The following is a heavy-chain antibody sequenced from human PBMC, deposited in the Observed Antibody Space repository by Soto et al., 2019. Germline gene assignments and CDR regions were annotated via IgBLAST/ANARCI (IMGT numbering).Heavy chain of an antibody. CDR2: INPANGDT. J-gene: IGHJ4*02. CDR1: GYAFIDYA. D-gene: IGHD6-13*01. V-gene: IGHV1-3*01. CDR3: GRDSWYLTGIYLDY. Sequence: QVQLVQSGAEVEKPGASVQVSCKASGYAFIDYAMHWVRQAPGQRTEWMGWINPANGDTRYSPNFQGRVTMTRDTSTNTVYMELSRLRSEDTAIYYCGRDSWYLTGIYLDYWGQGALVTVSS.